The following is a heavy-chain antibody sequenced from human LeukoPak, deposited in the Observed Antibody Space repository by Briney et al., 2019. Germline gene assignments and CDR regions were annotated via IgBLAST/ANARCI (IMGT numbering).Heavy chain of an antibody. CDR3: AKASGSYYTFGDVFDY. V-gene: IGHV3-21*04. D-gene: IGHD1-26*01. Sequence: PGGSLRLSCAASGFTFSSYSMNWVRQAPGKGLEWVSSISTSSSYIYYADSVKGRFTISRDNAKNSLYLQMNSLRAEDMALYYCAKASGSYYTFGDVFDYWGQGTLVTVSS. J-gene: IGHJ4*02. CDR2: ISTSSSYI. CDR1: GFTFSSYS.